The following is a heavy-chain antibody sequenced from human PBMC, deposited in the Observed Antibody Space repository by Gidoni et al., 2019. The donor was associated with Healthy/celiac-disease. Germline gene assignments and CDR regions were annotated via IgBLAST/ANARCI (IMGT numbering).Heavy chain of an antibody. D-gene: IGHD3-22*01. J-gene: IGHJ4*02. CDR1: GFTFSRYA. Sequence: EVQLVESGGGLVQPGGSLRLSCAASGFTFSRYAMSWVRQAPGKGLEWVSAISGSGGSTYYADSVKGRFTISRDNSKNTLYLQMNSLRAEDTAVYYCAKVSRIVVVILYYFDYWGQGTLVTVSS. CDR2: ISGSGGST. V-gene: IGHV3-23*04. CDR3: AKVSRIVVVILYYFDY.